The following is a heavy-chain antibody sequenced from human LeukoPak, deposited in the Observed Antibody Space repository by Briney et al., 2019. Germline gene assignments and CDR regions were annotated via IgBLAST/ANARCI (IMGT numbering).Heavy chain of an antibody. CDR2: ISSGGST. CDR3: ARGLTGTPDY. D-gene: IGHD1-20*01. J-gene: IGHJ4*02. Sequence: GGSLRLSCAASGFTVSSNYMSWVRQAPGKGLEWVSVISSGGSTYYADSVKARFTISRDNSKNTLYLKMNSLRAEDTAVYYCARGLTGTPDYWGQGTLVTVSS. CDR1: GFTVSSNY. V-gene: IGHV3-53*01.